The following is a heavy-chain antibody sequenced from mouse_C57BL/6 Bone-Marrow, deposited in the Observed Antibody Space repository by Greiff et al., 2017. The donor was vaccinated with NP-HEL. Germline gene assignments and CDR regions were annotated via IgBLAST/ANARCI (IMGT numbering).Heavy chain of an antibody. CDR1: GYSFTGYF. CDR2: INPYNGDT. CDR3: ARPPRGDAMDY. V-gene: IGHV1-20*01. J-gene: IGHJ4*01. Sequence: EVMLVESGPELVKPGDSVKISCKASGYSFTGYFMNWVMQSHGKSLEWIGRINPYNGDTFYNQKFKGKATLTVDKSSSTAHMELRSLTSEDAAVYYCARPPRGDAMDYWGQGTSVTVSS.